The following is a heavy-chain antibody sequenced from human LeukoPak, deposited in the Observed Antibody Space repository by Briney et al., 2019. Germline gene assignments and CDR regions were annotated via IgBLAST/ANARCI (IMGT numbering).Heavy chain of an antibody. J-gene: IGHJ5*02. CDR3: AKDIVVVPAAIGWFDP. CDR1: GFTFSTYG. CDR2: ISGSGGST. D-gene: IGHD2-2*01. V-gene: IGHV3-23*01. Sequence: GGSLRLSCVASGFTFSTYGMSWVRQAPGKGLEWVSAISGSGGSTYYADSVKGRFTISRDNSKNTLYLQMNSLRAEDTAVYYCAKDIVVVPAAIGWFDPWGQGTLVTVPS.